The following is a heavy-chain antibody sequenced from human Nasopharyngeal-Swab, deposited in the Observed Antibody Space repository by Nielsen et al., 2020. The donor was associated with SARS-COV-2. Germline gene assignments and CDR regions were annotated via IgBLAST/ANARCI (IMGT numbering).Heavy chain of an antibody. CDR2: IRSKANSHTT. V-gene: IGHV3-72*01. D-gene: IGHD5-24*01. J-gene: IGHJ3*01. CDR3: ARGRDSVNL. CDR1: GFSFSDYH. Sequence: GESLKISCAASGFSFSDYHMDWVRQAPGKGLEWVGRIRSKANSHTTEYAASVKGRFIVSRDDSNTSLYLQMKSLETEDTAVYYCARGRDSVNLWGQGTMVTVSS.